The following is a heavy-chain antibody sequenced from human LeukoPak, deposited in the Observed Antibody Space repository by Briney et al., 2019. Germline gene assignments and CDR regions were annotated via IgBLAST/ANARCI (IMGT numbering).Heavy chain of an antibody. CDR1: GGSINSGSYY. J-gene: IGHJ4*02. CDR2: IYTSGST. D-gene: IGHD4/OR15-4a*01. CDR3: ARDLVRHFDY. Sequence: PSETLSLTCTVSGGSINSGSYYWSWIRQPAGKGLEWIGRIYTSGSTNYNPSLKSRVTISVDTSKNQFSLKLSSVTAADTAVYYCARDLVRHFDYWGQGTLVTVSS. V-gene: IGHV4-61*02.